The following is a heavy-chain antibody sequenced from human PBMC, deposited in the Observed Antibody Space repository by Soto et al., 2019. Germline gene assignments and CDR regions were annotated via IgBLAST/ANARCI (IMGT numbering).Heavy chain of an antibody. CDR2: MNPNSGNT. J-gene: IGHJ6*03. D-gene: IGHD3-9*01. Sequence: ASVKVSCKASGYTFTSYDINWVRQATGQGLEWMGWMNPNSGNTGYAQKFQDKVTMTRNTSISTAYMELSSLRSEDTAVYYCARLKLLRYFDWLLGHYYYYYMDVRGKGTTVTVSS. CDR1: GYTFTSYD. V-gene: IGHV1-8*01. CDR3: ARLKLLRYFDWLLGHYYYYYMDV.